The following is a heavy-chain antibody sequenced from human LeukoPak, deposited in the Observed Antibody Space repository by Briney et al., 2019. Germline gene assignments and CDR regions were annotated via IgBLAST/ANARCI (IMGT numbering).Heavy chain of an antibody. CDR3: ARDRGWRSSGYYLYYFDF. CDR2: IKQDGSEK. J-gene: IGHJ4*02. D-gene: IGHD3-22*01. Sequence: PGGSLRLSCAASGFIFSTYWMSWVRQAPGKGLEWVANIKQDGSEKYYVDSVKGRFTISRDNAKNSLYLQMNSLRAEDTAVYYCARDRGWRSSGYYLYYFDFWGQGTLVTVSS. V-gene: IGHV3-7*01. CDR1: GFIFSTYW.